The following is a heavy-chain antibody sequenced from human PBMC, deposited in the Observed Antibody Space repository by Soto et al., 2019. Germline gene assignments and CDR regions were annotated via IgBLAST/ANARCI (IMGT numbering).Heavy chain of an antibody. D-gene: IGHD6-13*01. V-gene: IGHV3-9*01. Sequence: SLRLSCAASGFTFDDYAMHWVRQVPGKGLEWVSGINWNSGSIGYGDSVKGRFAISIDNANNSLHLQMHSLSAEDTAFYYCVKDESINWYSGHFRHWGQGTLVTVSS. J-gene: IGHJ1*01. CDR3: VKDESINWYSGHFRH. CDR2: INWNSGSI. CDR1: GFTFDDYA.